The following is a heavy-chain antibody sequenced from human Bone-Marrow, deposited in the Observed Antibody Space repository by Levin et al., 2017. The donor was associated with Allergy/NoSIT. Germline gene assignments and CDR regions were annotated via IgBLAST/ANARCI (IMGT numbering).Heavy chain of an antibody. D-gene: IGHD4-23*01. V-gene: IGHV3-48*01. CDR3: ATTVGSANVFDY. CDR2: IGSSISTI. CDR1: GFSFNLYN. J-gene: IGHJ4*02. Sequence: GGSLRLSCATSGFSFNLYNMNWVRQAPGKGLEWVSFIGSSISTIHYADSVKGRFTISRDNAKSSLFLQMSSLRVEDTAVYYCATTVGSANVFDYWGQGALVTVSP.